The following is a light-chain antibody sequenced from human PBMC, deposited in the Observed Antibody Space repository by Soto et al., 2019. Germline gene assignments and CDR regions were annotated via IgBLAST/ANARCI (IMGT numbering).Light chain of an antibody. CDR2: EVT. CDR1: TSDIAGYNY. Sequence: QSVLAQPASVSGSPGQSITISCTGTTSDIAGYNYVSWYQQHPGKAPKLLIYEVTSRASGVSHRFSGSKSGNTASLTISGLQAEEEAEYYCNSYKSASFYVFGTGTKVTVL. V-gene: IGLV2-14*01. CDR3: NSYKSASFYV. J-gene: IGLJ1*01.